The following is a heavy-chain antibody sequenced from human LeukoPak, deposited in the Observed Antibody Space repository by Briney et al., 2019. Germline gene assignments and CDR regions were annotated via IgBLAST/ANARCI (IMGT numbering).Heavy chain of an antibody. V-gene: IGHV4-4*07. CDR3: ARASGSGSYSISYFDY. J-gene: IGHJ4*02. CDR1: GGSISSYY. D-gene: IGHD3-10*01. CDR2: IYTSGST. Sequence: SETLSLTCTVSGGSISSYYWSWIRQPAGKGLEWIGRIYTSGSTNYYPSLKSRVTMSVDTSKNQFSLKLSSVTAADTAVYYCARASGSGSYSISYFDYWGQGTLVTVSS.